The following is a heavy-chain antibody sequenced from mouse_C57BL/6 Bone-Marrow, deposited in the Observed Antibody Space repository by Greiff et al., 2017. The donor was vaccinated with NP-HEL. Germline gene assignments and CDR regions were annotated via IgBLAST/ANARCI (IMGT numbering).Heavy chain of an antibody. V-gene: IGHV5-12*01. D-gene: IGHD4-1*01. CDR2: ISNGGGST. CDR3: ARNGTDAMDY. CDR1: GFTFSDYY. Sequence: DVKLVESGGGLVQPGGSLKLSCAASGFTFSDYYMYWVRQTPEKRLEWVAYISNGGGSTYYPDTVKGRFTISRDNAKNTLYLQMSRLKSEDTAMYYCARNGTDAMDYWGQGTSVTVSS. J-gene: IGHJ4*01.